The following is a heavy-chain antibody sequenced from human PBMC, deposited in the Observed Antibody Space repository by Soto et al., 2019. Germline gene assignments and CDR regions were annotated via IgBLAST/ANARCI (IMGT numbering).Heavy chain of an antibody. CDR2: IYYSGST. CDR1: GGSISSSSYY. D-gene: IGHD3-10*01. V-gene: IGHV4-39*01. Sequence: ASETLSLTCTVSGGSISSSSYYWGWIRQPPGKGLEWIGSIYYSGSTYYNPSLKSRVTISVDTSKNQFSLKLSSVTAADTAVYYCARMVRGLKRYSYYGMDVWGQGTTVTVSS. J-gene: IGHJ6*02. CDR3: ARMVRGLKRYSYYGMDV.